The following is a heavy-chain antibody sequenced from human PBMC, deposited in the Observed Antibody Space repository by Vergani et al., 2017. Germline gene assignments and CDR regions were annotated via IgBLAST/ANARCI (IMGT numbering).Heavy chain of an antibody. J-gene: IGHJ4*02. V-gene: IGHV3-23*04. CDR1: GFTFGDYA. CDR2: ISGSGGST. Sequence: EVQLVESGGGLVQPGRSLRLSCTASGFTFGDYAMSWVRQAPGKGLEWVSAISGSGGSTYYADSVKGRFTISRDNSKNTLYLQMNSLRAEDTAVYYCAKDRDPGTPAFGYWGQGTLVTVSS. CDR3: AKDRDPGTPAFGY. D-gene: IGHD1-7*01.